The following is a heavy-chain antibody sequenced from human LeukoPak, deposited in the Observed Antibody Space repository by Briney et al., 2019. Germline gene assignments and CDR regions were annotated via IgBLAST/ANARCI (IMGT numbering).Heavy chain of an antibody. D-gene: IGHD3-10*01. CDR3: AKDSKRWKTYYYESGSYYFES. Sequence: PGGSLRLSCAASGFTFSSYGMHWVRQAPGKGLEWVAVISYDGSNKYYADSVKGRFTISRDNSKNTLYLQMNSLRAEDTAVYYCAKDSKRWKTYYYESGSYYFESWGQGTLVTVSS. V-gene: IGHV3-30*18. J-gene: IGHJ4*02. CDR2: ISYDGSNK. CDR1: GFTFSSYG.